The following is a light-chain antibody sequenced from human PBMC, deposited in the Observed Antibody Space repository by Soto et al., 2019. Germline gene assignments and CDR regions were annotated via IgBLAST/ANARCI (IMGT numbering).Light chain of an antibody. CDR3: QQCSNWSYT. V-gene: IGKV3-11*01. Sequence: EIVLTQSPATMSLSPGERATLSCRASQSVRSYLAWYQQKPCQAPRLLIYDASNRATGIPARFSGSMSGTDFALTISKLAPIDFSVYYRQQCSNWSYTFAQGTKLDIK. CDR2: DAS. J-gene: IGKJ2*01. CDR1: QSVRSY.